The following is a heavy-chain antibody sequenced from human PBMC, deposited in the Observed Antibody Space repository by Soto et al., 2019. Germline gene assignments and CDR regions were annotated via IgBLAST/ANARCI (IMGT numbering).Heavy chain of an antibody. V-gene: IGHV4-30-4*01. J-gene: IGHJ5*02. CDR1: GGSISSGDYY. CDR2: IYYSGST. CDR3: ARATIVLVPAAMVSHWFDP. Sequence: TLSLTCTVSGGSISSGDYYWSWIRQPPGKGLEWIGYIYYSGSTYYNPSLKSRVTISVDTSKNQFSLKLSSVTAADTAVYYCARATIVLVPAAMVSHWFDPWGQGTLVTVS. D-gene: IGHD2-2*01.